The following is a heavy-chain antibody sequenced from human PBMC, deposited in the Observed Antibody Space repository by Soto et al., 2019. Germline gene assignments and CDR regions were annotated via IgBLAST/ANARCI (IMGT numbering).Heavy chain of an antibody. Sequence: SETLSLTCTVSGGSISSSSYYWGWIRQPPGKGLGWIGSIYYSGSTYYNPSLKSRITISVDTPKNQFSLNLSSVTAADTAVYYCARHFGYGVVGATPAAFDIWGQGTMVTVSS. J-gene: IGHJ3*02. CDR1: GGSISSSSYY. CDR3: ARHFGYGVVGATPAAFDI. V-gene: IGHV4-39*01. CDR2: IYYSGST. D-gene: IGHD1-26*01.